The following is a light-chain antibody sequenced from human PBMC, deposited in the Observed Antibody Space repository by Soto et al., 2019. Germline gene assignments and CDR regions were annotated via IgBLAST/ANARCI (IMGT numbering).Light chain of an antibody. V-gene: IGKV3-15*01. Sequence: EIVMTQSPATLSVSPGERATLSCRASQSVSSNLAWYQHKPGQAPRLLIYGASTRATNSPARFSGSGSGTEFTLTISSLQSEDFAVYYCQQYNSWPRTFGQGTKVEV. CDR1: QSVSSN. J-gene: IGKJ1*01. CDR2: GAS. CDR3: QQYNSWPRT.